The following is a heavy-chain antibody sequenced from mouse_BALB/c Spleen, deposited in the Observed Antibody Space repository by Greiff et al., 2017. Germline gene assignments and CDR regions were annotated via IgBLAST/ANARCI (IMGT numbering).Heavy chain of an antibody. Sequence: QVQLKQSGPGLVAPSQSLSITCTVSGFSLTGYGVNWVRQPPGKGLEWLGMIWGDGSTDYNSALKSRLSISKDNSKSQVFLKMNSLQTDDTARYYCAREIYYDYDVDWYFDVWGAGTTVTVSS. CDR2: IWGDGST. V-gene: IGHV2-6-7*01. CDR1: GFSLTGYG. D-gene: IGHD2-4*01. J-gene: IGHJ1*01. CDR3: AREIYYDYDVDWYFDV.